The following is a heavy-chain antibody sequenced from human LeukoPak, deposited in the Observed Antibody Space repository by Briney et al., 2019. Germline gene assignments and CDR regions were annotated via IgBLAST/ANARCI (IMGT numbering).Heavy chain of an antibody. Sequence: SETLSLTCTVSGGSISSSSYYWGWIRQPPGTGLEWIGSIYYSGSTYYNPSLKSRVTISVDTSKNQFSLKLSSVTAADTAVYYCATAVSSGDAFDIWGQGTMVTVSS. J-gene: IGHJ3*02. CDR3: ATAVSSGDAFDI. V-gene: IGHV4-39*07. D-gene: IGHD6-6*01. CDR1: GGSISSSSYY. CDR2: IYYSGST.